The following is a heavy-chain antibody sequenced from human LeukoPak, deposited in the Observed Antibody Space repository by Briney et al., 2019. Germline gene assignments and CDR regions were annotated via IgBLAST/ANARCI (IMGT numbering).Heavy chain of an antibody. CDR2: INPNSGGT. CDR3: ARDNLAAWKRGAFDY. V-gene: IGHV1-2*02. Sequence: GASVKVSCKASGYTFTGYYMHWVRRAPGQGLEWMAWINPNSGGTYYAQKFQGRVTMTRDTSIRTAYMELSRLRSDDTAVYYCARDNLAAWKRGAFDYWGQGTLVTVSS. D-gene: IGHD6-13*01. J-gene: IGHJ4*02. CDR1: GYTFTGYY.